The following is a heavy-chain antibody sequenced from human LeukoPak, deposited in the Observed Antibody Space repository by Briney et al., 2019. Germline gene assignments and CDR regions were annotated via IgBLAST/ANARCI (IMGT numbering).Heavy chain of an antibody. Sequence: ASVKVSCKASGYTFTGYYMHWVRQAPGQGLEWMGCINPNSGGTNYAQKFQGRVTMTRDTSISTAYMELSRLRSDDTAVYYCARGSRYCSSTSCWEFDYWGQGTLVTVSS. CDR1: GYTFTGYY. D-gene: IGHD2-2*01. CDR2: INPNSGGT. V-gene: IGHV1-2*02. CDR3: ARGSRYCSSTSCWEFDY. J-gene: IGHJ4*02.